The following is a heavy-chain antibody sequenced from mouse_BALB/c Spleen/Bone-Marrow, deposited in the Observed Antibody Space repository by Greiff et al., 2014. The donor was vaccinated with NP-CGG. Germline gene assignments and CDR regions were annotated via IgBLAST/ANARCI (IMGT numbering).Heavy chain of an antibody. CDR3: ARRDYSFAY. CDR1: GYAFTNYL. V-gene: IGHV1-54*01. CDR2: INPGSGGT. J-gene: IGHJ3*01. Sequence: VQLQQSGAELVRPGTSVKVSCKASGYAFTNYLIEWVKQRPGQGLEWIGVINPGSGGTNYNEKFKGKATLTADKSSSTAYMQPSSLTSDDSAVYFRARRDYSFAYWGQGTLVTVSA. D-gene: IGHD2-13*01.